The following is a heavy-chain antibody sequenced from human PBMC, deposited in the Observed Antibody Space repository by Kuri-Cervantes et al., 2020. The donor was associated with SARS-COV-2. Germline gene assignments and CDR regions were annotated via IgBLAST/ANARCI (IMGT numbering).Heavy chain of an antibody. CDR3: ARELMDAFDI. CDR1: GFTFSSYA. J-gene: IGHJ3*02. Sequence: GGSLRLSCAASGFTFSSYAMHWVRQAPGKGLEYVSAISSNGGSTYYADSVKGRFTISRDNSKNTLYLQMNSLRAEDTAVYYCARELMDAFDIWGQGTMVTVSS. CDR2: ISSNGGST. V-gene: IGHV3-64*02.